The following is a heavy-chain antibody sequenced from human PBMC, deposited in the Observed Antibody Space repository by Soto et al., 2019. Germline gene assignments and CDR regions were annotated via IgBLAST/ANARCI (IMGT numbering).Heavy chain of an antibody. CDR1: GFTFSTYA. V-gene: IGHV3-23*01. D-gene: IGHD2-15*01. CDR2: ISGGGDST. Sequence: PGGSLRLSCSASGFTFSTYAMSWVRQAPGKGLEWVSTISGGGDSTYYSDSVKGRFTISRDNSENTLYLQMNSLRAEDTAVYYCAKEVISYCSGGTCLGKFDHWGQGTLVTVSS. J-gene: IGHJ4*02. CDR3: AKEVISYCSGGTCLGKFDH.